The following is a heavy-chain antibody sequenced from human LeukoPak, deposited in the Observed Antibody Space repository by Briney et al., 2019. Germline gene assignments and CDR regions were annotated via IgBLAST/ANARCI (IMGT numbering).Heavy chain of an antibody. CDR2: IYYSGST. CDR1: GGSISSYY. Sequence: PSETLSLTCTVSGGSISSYYWSWIRQPPGKGLEWIGYIYYSGSTNYNPSLKSRVTISVDTSKNQFSLKLSSVTAADTAVYYCARVVVVPVPHGYCYYGMDVWGQGTTVTVSS. V-gene: IGHV4-59*01. J-gene: IGHJ6*02. D-gene: IGHD2-2*01. CDR3: ARVVVVPVPHGYCYYGMDV.